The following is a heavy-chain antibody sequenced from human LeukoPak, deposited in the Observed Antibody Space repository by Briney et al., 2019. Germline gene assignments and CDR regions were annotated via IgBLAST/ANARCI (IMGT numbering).Heavy chain of an antibody. J-gene: IGHJ4*02. Sequence: PGGSLRLSCAASGFTFSSHWMHWVRQAPGKGLVWVSRMNTDGSMINYADSVKGRFTISRDNAKNTLYLQMNSLRVEDTAVYYCARRRKDSSDSVDRDFDCWGQGTLVTVSS. V-gene: IGHV3-74*01. D-gene: IGHD3-22*01. CDR2: MNTDGSMI. CDR1: GFTFSSHW. CDR3: ARRRKDSSDSVDRDFDC.